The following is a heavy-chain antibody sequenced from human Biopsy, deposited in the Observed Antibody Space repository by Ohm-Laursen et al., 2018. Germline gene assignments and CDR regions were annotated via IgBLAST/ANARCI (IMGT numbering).Heavy chain of an antibody. CDR2: VYYTGTT. D-gene: IGHD1-26*01. CDR3: ARDLHGRGPNWGASTGVFDI. CDR1: GGSPFTDSITRYY. J-gene: IGHJ3*02. Sequence: SDTLSLTCTVVSGGSPFTDSITRYYWNWIRQSPGKGLEWIGVVYYTGTTTYNPSFKSRVTLSMDTSNNQVSLRLLSVTAADTAVYFCARDLHGRGPNWGASTGVFDIWGQGTVVTVSS. V-gene: IGHV4-59*12.